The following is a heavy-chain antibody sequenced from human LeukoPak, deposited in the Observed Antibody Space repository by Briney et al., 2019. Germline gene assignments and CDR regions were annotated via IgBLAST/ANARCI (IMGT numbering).Heavy chain of an antibody. Sequence: SVTVSCTASGGTFSSYAISWVRQAPGQGLEWMGGIIPIFGTANYAQKFQGRVTITADESTSTAYMELSSLRSEDTAVYYCARDKRFIWGNTAMVLWGQGTLVTVSS. CDR3: ARDKRFIWGNTAMVL. V-gene: IGHV1-69*13. D-gene: IGHD5-18*01. CDR2: IIPIFGTA. CDR1: GGTFSSYA. J-gene: IGHJ4*02.